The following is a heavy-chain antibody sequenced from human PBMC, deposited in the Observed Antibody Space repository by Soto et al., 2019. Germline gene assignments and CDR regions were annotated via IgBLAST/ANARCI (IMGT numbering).Heavy chain of an antibody. D-gene: IGHD3-3*01. CDR2: ISHSGST. CDR1: GDSLTIYD. J-gene: IGHJ6*03. V-gene: IGHV4-59*08. Sequence: PSGTLALTCTVSGDSLTIYDCAGILQPPGKGLEWIGYISHSGSTNYNPSLRSLVSISVDRSKNQFSLRLGSVTAADTAVYHCARPFWSGLRLDYYYMDVWGKGTTVTVSS. CDR3: ARPFWSGLRLDYYYMDV.